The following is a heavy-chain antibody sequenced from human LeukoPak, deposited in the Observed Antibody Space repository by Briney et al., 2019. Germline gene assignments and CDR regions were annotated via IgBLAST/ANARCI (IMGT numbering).Heavy chain of an antibody. J-gene: IGHJ4*02. V-gene: IGHV3-30-3*01. CDR2: ISYDGSNK. Sequence: GGSLRLSCAASGFTFSSYAMHWVRQAPGKGLEWVAVISYDGSNKYYADSVKGRFTISRDNSKNTLYLQMNSLRAEDTAVYYCARIGQVRVVIQYYFDCWGQGTLVTVSS. D-gene: IGHD3-3*01. CDR1: GFTFSSYA. CDR3: ARIGQVRVVIQYYFDC.